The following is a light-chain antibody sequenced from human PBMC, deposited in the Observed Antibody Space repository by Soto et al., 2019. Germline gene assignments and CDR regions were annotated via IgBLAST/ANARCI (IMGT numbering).Light chain of an antibody. CDR1: QSISSW. CDR2: KAS. J-gene: IGKJ1*01. Sequence: DIQMTQSPSALSASVGDRVTITCRASQSISSWLAWYQQKPGKAPKLLIYKASSLESGVPSRFSGSGSGTEFTLTINSLQPDDFATYYCQHHSIYRKFGHGTQVDI. V-gene: IGKV1-5*03. CDR3: QHHSIYRK.